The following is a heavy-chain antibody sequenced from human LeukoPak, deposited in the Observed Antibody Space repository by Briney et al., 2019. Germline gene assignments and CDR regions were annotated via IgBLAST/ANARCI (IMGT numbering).Heavy chain of an antibody. J-gene: IGHJ6*02. V-gene: IGHV3-21*04. Sequence: KTGGSLRLSCAASGFTFSSYSMNWVRQAPGKGLEWVSSISDSSNYIYYVDSVQGRFTISRDNAKNSLSLQMSSLRSDDTAVYYCARDGIEYGSGNFYSIGIDVRGQGTTVTVSS. CDR1: GFTFSSYS. CDR3: ARDGIEYGSGNFYSIGIDV. CDR2: ISDSSNYI. D-gene: IGHD3-10*01.